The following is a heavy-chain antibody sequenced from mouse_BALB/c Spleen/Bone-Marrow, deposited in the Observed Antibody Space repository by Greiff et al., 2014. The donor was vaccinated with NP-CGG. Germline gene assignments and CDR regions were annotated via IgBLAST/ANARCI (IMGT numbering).Heavy chain of an antibody. Sequence: QVQLQQSGAELVKPGASVKLSGKASGYTFTSYWMHWVKQRPGQGLEWIGEINPSNGRTNYNEKFKIKATLTVDKSSSTAYMQLSSLTSEDSAVYYCASYRGAYWGQGTLVTVSA. CDR2: INPSNGRT. CDR3: ASYRGAY. J-gene: IGHJ3*01. V-gene: IGHV1S81*02. CDR1: GYTFTSYW. D-gene: IGHD2-12*01.